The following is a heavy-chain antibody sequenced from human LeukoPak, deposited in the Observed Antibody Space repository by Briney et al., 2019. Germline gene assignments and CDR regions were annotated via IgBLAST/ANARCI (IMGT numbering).Heavy chain of an antibody. D-gene: IGHD5-18*01. V-gene: IGHV4-34*01. CDR2: NNHSEST. J-gene: IGHJ4*02. Sequence: GSLRLSCAASGFTFDDYGMSWGRQAPGKRLVWIGENNHSESTYYDPSLNSRVTISVDTSKNQFSLKLSSVTAADTAVYYCARRSRYSYGRLFDYWGQGTLVTVSS. CDR1: GFTFDDYG. CDR3: ARRSRYSYGRLFDY.